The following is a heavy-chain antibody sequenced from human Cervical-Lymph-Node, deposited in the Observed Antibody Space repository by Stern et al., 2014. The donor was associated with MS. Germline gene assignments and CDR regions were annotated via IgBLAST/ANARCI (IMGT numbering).Heavy chain of an antibody. V-gene: IGHV3-33*01. D-gene: IGHD4-23*01. CDR1: GFTFSSSG. J-gene: IGHJ1*01. CDR3: AREGGNTAEYFQH. Sequence: VQLEESGGGVVQPGRSLRLSCAASGFTFSSSGMHWVRQAPGKGLEWRASIWYDGSNRYYADSVKGRFTISRDNSKNTLYLQMNSLRAEDTAVYYCAREGGNTAEYFQHWGQGTLVTVSS. CDR2: IWYDGSNR.